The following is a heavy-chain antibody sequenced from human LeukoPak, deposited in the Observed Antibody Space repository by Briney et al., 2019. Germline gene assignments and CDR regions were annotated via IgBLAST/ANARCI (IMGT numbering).Heavy chain of an antibody. Sequence: PGGSLRLSCAASGFTFSSYWMSWVRQAPGKGLEWVANIKQDGSEKYYVDSVKGRFTISRDDAKNSLYLQMNSLRAEDTAVYYCVGYYDILTGYYYWGQGTLVTVSS. CDR3: VGYYDILTGYYY. V-gene: IGHV3-7*01. D-gene: IGHD3-9*01. CDR2: IKQDGSEK. CDR1: GFTFSSYW. J-gene: IGHJ4*02.